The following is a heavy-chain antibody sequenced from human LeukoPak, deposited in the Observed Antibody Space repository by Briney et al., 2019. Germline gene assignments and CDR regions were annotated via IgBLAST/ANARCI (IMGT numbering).Heavy chain of an antibody. CDR2: ISYDGSNK. D-gene: IGHD2-15*01. V-gene: IGHV3-30*04. CDR3: ARAPPGYCSGGSCYPFDY. CDR1: GFTFSSYA. J-gene: IGHJ4*02. Sequence: RRSLRLSCAASGFTFSSYAMHWVRQAPGKGLEWVAVISYDGSNKYYADSVKGRFTISRDNSKNTLYLQMNSLRVEDTAVYYCARAPPGYCSGGSCYPFDYWGQGTLVTVSS.